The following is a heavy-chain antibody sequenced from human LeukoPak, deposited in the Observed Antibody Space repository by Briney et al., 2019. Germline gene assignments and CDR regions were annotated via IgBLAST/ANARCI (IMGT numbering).Heavy chain of an antibody. V-gene: IGHV3-23*01. CDR1: GFTFSSYA. CDR3: AKDLHRNIVVVVAATPFDY. Sequence: AGGSLRLSCAASGFTFSSYAMSWVRQAPGKGLEWVSAISGSGGSTYYADSVKGRFTISRDNSKNTLYLQMSSLRAEDTAVYYCAKDLHRNIVVVVAATPFDYWGQGTLVTVSS. CDR2: ISGSGGST. J-gene: IGHJ4*02. D-gene: IGHD2-15*01.